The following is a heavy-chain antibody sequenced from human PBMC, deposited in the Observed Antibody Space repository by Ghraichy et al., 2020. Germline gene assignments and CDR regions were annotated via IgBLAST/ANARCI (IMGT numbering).Heavy chain of an antibody. J-gene: IGHJ4*02. CDR1: GFTFSNYG. CDR2: IVGSDERA. CDR3: ANIPTGGRWYFDY. V-gene: IGHV3-23*01. D-gene: IGHD6-13*01. Sequence: GGSLRLSCAASGFTFSNYGLTWVRQAPGKGLEWVSGIVGSDERAYYADSVRGRFTISRDNSKNTLYLQMNSLKAEDTALYYCANIPTGGRWYFDYWGLGTLVTFSS.